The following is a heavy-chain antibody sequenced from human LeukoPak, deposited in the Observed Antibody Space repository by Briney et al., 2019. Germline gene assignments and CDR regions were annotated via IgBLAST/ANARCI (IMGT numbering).Heavy chain of an antibody. Sequence: SETLSLTCTVSGGSISSSSYYWGWIRQPPGKGLEWIGSIYYSGSTYYNPSLKSRVTISVDTSKNQFSLKRSAVTAADTAVYYCARRGGYSYGHFDYWGQGNLVTVSS. J-gene: IGHJ4*02. CDR2: IYYSGST. D-gene: IGHD5-18*01. CDR3: ARRGGYSYGHFDY. V-gene: IGHV4-39*01. CDR1: GGSISSSSYY.